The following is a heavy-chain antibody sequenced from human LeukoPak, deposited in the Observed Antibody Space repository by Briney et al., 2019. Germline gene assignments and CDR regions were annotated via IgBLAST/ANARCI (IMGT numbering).Heavy chain of an antibody. V-gene: IGHV4-34*01. Sequence: SETLSLTCAVYGGSFSGYYWSWIRQPPGKGLEWIGEINHSGSTNYNPSLKSRVTISVDTSKNQFSLKLSSVTAADTAVYYCARGRPLRIWGQGTLVTVSS. J-gene: IGHJ4*02. D-gene: IGHD5/OR15-5a*01. CDR2: INHSGST. CDR3: ARGRPLRI. CDR1: GGSFSGYY.